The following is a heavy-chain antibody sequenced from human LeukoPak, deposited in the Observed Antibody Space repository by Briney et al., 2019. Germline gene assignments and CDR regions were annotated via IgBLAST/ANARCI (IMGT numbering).Heavy chain of an antibody. CDR2: ISGSGDDT. D-gene: IGHD6-19*01. J-gene: IGHJ4*02. V-gene: IGHV3-23*01. Sequence: GGSLRLSCAASGFTFSSFAMTWVRQAPGKGLEWVSGISGSGDDTYYADSVKGRFTISRDNSENTLYLQMHSLRLEDTAVYYCAKDQWLVAEYYFDYWGQGTLVTVSS. CDR3: AKDQWLVAEYYFDY. CDR1: GFTFSSFA.